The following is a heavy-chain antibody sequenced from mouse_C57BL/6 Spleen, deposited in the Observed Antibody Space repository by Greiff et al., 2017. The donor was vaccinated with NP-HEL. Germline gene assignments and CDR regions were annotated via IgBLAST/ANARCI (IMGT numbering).Heavy chain of an antibody. Sequence: QVQLKESGPELVKPGASVKISCKASGYAFSSSWMNWVKQRPGKGLEWIGRIYPGDGDTNYNGKFKGKATLTADKSSSTAYMQLSSLTSEDSAVYFCARDYYGREGFAYWGQGTLVTVSA. J-gene: IGHJ3*01. D-gene: IGHD1-1*01. V-gene: IGHV1-82*01. CDR2: IYPGDGDT. CDR3: ARDYYGREGFAY. CDR1: GYAFSSSW.